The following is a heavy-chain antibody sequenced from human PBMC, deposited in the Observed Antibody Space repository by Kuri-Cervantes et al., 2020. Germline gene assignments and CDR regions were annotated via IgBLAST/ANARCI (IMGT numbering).Heavy chain of an antibody. CDR3: ARTPTWFGELLYLNYYYGMDV. CDR1: GFTFSSYG. V-gene: IGHV3-30*03. Sequence: GESLKISCAASGFTFSSYGTHWVRQAPGKGLEWVAVISYDGSNKYYADSVKGRFIISRDNAKNSLYLQMNSLRAEDTAVYYCARTPTWFGELLYLNYYYGMDVWGQGTTVTVSS. CDR2: ISYDGSNK. J-gene: IGHJ6*02. D-gene: IGHD3-10*01.